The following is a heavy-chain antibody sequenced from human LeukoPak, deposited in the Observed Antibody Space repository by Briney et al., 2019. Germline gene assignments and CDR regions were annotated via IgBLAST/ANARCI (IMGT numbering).Heavy chain of an antibody. CDR3: ASGRGGSY. J-gene: IGHJ4*02. CDR2: IKEDGSEK. Sequence: GGSLRLSCAASGFTVSSNYMSWVRQAPGRGLEWVANIKEDGSEKYYVDSVKGRFTISRDNAKTSLYLQMNSLRTEDTAVYYCASGRGGSYWGQGTLVTVSS. CDR1: GFTVSSNY. V-gene: IGHV3-7*01. D-gene: IGHD1-26*01.